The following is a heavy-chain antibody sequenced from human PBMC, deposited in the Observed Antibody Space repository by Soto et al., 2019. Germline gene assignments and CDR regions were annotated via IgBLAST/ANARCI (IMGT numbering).Heavy chain of an antibody. CDR1: GGTFSSYA. Sequence: QVQLVQSGAEVKKPGSSVKVSCKASGGTFSSYAISWVRQAPGQGLEWMGGIIPIFGTANYAQKFQGRVTITADESTSTAYMELSRLRSEDTAVYYCARGYCSGGSCYMGLAVAGDRYYGMDVWGQGTTVTVSS. J-gene: IGHJ6*02. D-gene: IGHD2-15*01. CDR3: ARGYCSGGSCYMGLAVAGDRYYGMDV. V-gene: IGHV1-69*01. CDR2: IIPIFGTA.